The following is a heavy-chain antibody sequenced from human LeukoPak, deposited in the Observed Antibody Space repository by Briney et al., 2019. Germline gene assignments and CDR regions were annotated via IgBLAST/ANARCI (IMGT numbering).Heavy chain of an antibody. V-gene: IGHV3-48*03. D-gene: IGHD3-10*01. J-gene: IGHJ4*02. CDR3: ARDANYYGSGSYYHQFDY. CDR2: ISSSGSTI. Sequence: GGSLRLSCAASGFTFSSYEMNWVRQAPGKGLEWVSYISSSGSTIYYADSVKGRFTISRDNAKNSLYLQMNSLRAEDTAVYYCARDANYYGSGSYYHQFDYWGQGTLVTVSS. CDR1: GFTFSSYE.